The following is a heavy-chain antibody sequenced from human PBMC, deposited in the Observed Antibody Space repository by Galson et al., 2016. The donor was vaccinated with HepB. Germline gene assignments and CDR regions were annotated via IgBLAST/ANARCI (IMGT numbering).Heavy chain of an antibody. V-gene: IGHV4-59*01. CDR2: IHYTGIT. Sequence: SETLSLTCTVSGDSISSSYWSWIRQPPGKGLEWIAYIHYTGITKYSPSLKSRVSISMDTSRNQFYLKLSSVTAADTAIYYCAKTNTGHDWTQYYFEYWGQGTLVTVSS. D-gene: IGHD1-1*01. CDR1: GDSISSSY. J-gene: IGHJ4*02. CDR3: AKTNTGHDWTQYYFEY.